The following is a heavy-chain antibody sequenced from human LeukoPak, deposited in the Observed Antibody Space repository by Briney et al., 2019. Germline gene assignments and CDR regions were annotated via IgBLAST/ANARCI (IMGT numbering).Heavy chain of an antibody. J-gene: IGHJ4*02. D-gene: IGHD5-18*01. Sequence: ASVKVSCKASGYTFTSYYMHRVRQAPGQGLEWMGIINPSGGSTSYAQKFQGRVTMTRDTSTSTVYMELSSLRSEDTAVYYCARDGYSYGYAHFFDYWGQGTLVTVSS. V-gene: IGHV1-46*03. CDR3: ARDGYSYGYAHFFDY. CDR1: GYTFTSYY. CDR2: INPSGGST.